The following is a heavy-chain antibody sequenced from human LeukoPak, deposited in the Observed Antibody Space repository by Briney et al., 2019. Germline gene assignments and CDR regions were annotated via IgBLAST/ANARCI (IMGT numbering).Heavy chain of an antibody. CDR1: GYTFTGYY. J-gene: IGHJ5*02. Sequence: ASVKVSCKASGYTFTGYYMHWVRQAPGQGLEWMGWINPNSGGTNYAQKLQGRITMTRDTSISTAYMELSRLRSDDTAVYYCAREYYYDSSGPNWFDPWGQGTLVTVSS. CDR3: AREYYYDSSGPNWFDP. CDR2: INPNSGGT. D-gene: IGHD3-22*01. V-gene: IGHV1-2*02.